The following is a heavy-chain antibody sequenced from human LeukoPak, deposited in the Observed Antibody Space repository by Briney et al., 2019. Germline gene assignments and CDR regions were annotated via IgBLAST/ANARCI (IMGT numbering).Heavy chain of an antibody. CDR2: VNGDGTST. J-gene: IGHJ4*02. Sequence: GGSLRLSCAASGFTFSSYSMNWVRQAPGKGLVWVSCVNGDGTSTTYADSVKGRFIISRDNARNTVYSQMNSLRAEDTALYYCTRDWAMASDYWGQGTLVTVSS. V-gene: IGHV3-74*01. D-gene: IGHD3-16*01. CDR1: GFTFSSYS. CDR3: TRDWAMASDY.